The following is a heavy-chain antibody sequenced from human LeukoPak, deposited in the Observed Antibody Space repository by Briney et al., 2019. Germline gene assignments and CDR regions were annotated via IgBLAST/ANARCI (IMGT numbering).Heavy chain of an antibody. CDR2: IWYDGSNK. V-gene: IGHV3-33*01. CDR1: GFTFSSYG. J-gene: IGHJ4*02. Sequence: GGSLRLSCAASGFTFSSYGMHWVRQAPGKGLEWVAVIWYDGSNKYYADSVKGRFTISRDNSKNTLYLQMNSLRAEDTAVYYCARDGAVGHIVVVTAGFDYWGQGTLVTVSS. CDR3: ARDGAVGHIVVVTAGFDY. D-gene: IGHD2-21*02.